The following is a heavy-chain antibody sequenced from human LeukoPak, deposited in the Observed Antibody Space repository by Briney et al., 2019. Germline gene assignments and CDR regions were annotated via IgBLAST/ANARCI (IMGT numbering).Heavy chain of an antibody. CDR3: ARDLFVASSLFFDY. J-gene: IGHJ4*02. D-gene: IGHD6-13*01. V-gene: IGHV4-4*07. Sequence: SETLSLTCTVSGGSISSYYWSWIRQPAGKGLEWIGRIYTSGSTNYNPSLKSRVTMSVDASKNQFSLKLSSVTAADTAVYYWARDLFVASSLFFDYWGQGTLVTVSP. CDR1: GGSISSYY. CDR2: IYTSGST.